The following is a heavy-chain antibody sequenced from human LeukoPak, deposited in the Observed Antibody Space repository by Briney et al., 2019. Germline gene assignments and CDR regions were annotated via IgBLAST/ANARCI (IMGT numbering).Heavy chain of an antibody. V-gene: IGHV1-69*04. CDR3: ARDPRGLGYCSSTSCPYYFDY. D-gene: IGHD2-2*01. Sequence: SVEVSCKASGGTFSSYAISWVRQAPGQGLEWMGRIIPILGIANYAQKFQGRVTITADKSTSTAYMELSSLRSEDTAVYYCARDPRGLGYCSSTSCPYYFDYWGQGTLVTVSS. CDR1: GGTFSSYA. CDR2: IIPILGIA. J-gene: IGHJ4*02.